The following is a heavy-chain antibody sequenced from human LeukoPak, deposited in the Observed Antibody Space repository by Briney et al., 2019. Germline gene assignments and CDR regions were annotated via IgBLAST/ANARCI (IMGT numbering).Heavy chain of an antibody. V-gene: IGHV4-59*01. CDR2: IHYTGST. D-gene: IGHD2-15*01. Sequence: SETLSLTCTVSGASISSDYWNWIRQPPGKGLEWIGYIHYTGSTNYNPSLKGRVTISVDTSKNQFSLKLSSVTAADTAVYYCARGYCSGGSCYARYYYYYYMDVWGKGTTVTVSS. CDR3: ARGYCSGGSCYARYYYYYYMDV. J-gene: IGHJ6*03. CDR1: GASISSDY.